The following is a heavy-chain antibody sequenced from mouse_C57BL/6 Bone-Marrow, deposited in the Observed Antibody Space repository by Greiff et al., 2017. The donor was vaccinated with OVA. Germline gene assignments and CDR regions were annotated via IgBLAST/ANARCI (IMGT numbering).Heavy chain of an antibody. CDR1: GYTFTGYW. D-gene: IGHD2-3*01. CDR3: ARDAGYYGSWYFDV. J-gene: IGHJ1*03. Sequence: QVQLQQSGAELMKPGASVKLSCKAPGYTFTGYWIEWVKQRPGHGLEWIGEILPGSGSTNYNEKFKGKATFTTDTSSNTAYMQLSSLTTEDSAIYYCARDAGYYGSWYFDVWGTGTTVTVSS. CDR2: ILPGSGST. V-gene: IGHV1-9*01.